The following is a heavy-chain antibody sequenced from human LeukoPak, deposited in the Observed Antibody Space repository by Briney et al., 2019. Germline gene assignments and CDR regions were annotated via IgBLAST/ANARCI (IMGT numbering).Heavy chain of an antibody. Sequence: SVKVSFKASGGTFSSYAISWVRQAPGQGLEWMGGIIPIFGTANYAQKFQGRVTITTDESTSTAYMELSSLRSEDTAVYYCARGSGGSYSPGDYYYYMDVWGKGTTVTVSS. CDR3: ARGSGGSYSPGDYYYYMDV. V-gene: IGHV1-69*05. J-gene: IGHJ6*03. CDR1: GGTFSSYA. D-gene: IGHD1-26*01. CDR2: IIPIFGTA.